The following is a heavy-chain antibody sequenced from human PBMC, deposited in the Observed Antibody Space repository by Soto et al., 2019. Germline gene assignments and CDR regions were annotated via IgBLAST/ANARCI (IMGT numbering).Heavy chain of an antibody. D-gene: IGHD5-18*01. CDR1: GGSISSGGYY. CDR2: IYYSWST. J-gene: IGHJ5*02. Sequence: SETLSLTCTVSGGSISSGGYYWSWIRQHPGKGLEWIGYIYYSWSTYYNPSLKSRVTISVDTSKNQFSLKLSSVTAADTAVYYCARASSTRGYSYGYWFDPWGQGTLVNVYS. CDR3: ARASSTRGYSYGYWFDP. V-gene: IGHV4-31*03.